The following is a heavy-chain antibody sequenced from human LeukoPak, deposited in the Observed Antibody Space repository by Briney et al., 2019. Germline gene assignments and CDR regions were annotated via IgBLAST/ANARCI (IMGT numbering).Heavy chain of an antibody. V-gene: IGHV4-34*01. CDR1: GGSFSGYY. J-gene: IGHJ3*02. Sequence: SQTLSPTCAVYGGSFSGYYWSWIRQPPGKGLEWIGEINHSGSTNYNPSLKSRVTISVDTSKNQFSLKLSSVTAADTAVYYCARDLGVTTGGDAFDIWGQGTMVTVSS. CDR2: INHSGST. D-gene: IGHD4-17*01. CDR3: ARDLGVTTGGDAFDI.